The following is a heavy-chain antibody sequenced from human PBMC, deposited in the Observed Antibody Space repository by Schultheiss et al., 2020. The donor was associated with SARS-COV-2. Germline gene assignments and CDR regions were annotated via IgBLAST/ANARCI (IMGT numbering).Heavy chain of an antibody. CDR2: INSDGSST. Sequence: GESLKISCAASGFTFSSYWMHWVRQAPGKGLVWVSRINSDGSSTSYADSVKGRFTISRDNSKNTLYLQMNSLRAEDTAVYYCVKFKDYWGQGTLVTVSS. CDR1: GFTFSSYW. V-gene: IGHV3-74*01. J-gene: IGHJ4*02. CDR3: VKFKDY.